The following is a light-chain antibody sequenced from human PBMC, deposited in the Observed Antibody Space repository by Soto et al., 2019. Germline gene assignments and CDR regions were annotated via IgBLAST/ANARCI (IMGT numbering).Light chain of an antibody. CDR3: QQYIRWPLT. CDR2: GAS. J-gene: IGKJ4*01. CDR1: QSVSSN. V-gene: IGKV3-15*01. Sequence: IVMTQSPATLSVSPGERATLSCRASQSVSSNLAWYQQKPGQAPSLLIYGASTRATGTPARFSGSGSGTEFTLTISSLQSEDFAVYYCQQYIRWPLTFGGGTKVDIK.